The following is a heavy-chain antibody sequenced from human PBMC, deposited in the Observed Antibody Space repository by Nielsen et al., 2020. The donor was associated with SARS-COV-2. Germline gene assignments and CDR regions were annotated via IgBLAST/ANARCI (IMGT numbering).Heavy chain of an antibody. J-gene: IGHJ4*02. D-gene: IGHD3-16*02. CDR3: AKHPMITFGGVIAPEFDY. CDR1: GFTFSSYA. V-gene: IGHV3-23*01. CDR2: ISGSGGST. Sequence: GGSLRLSCAASGFTFSSYAMSWVRQAPGKGLEWVSAISGSGGSTYYADSVKGRFTISRDNSKNTLYLQMNSLRAEDTAVYYCAKHPMITFGGVIAPEFDYWGQGTLVTVSS.